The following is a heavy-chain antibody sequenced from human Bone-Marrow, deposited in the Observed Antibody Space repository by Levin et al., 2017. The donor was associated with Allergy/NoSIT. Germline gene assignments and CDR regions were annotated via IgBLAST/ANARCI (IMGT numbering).Heavy chain of an antibody. CDR2: VYYSGST. CDR1: GGSFSGYY. V-gene: IGHV4-59*01. D-gene: IGHD3-9*01. Sequence: SQTLSLTCTVSGGSFSGYYWSWIRQPPGKGLEWIGYVYYSGSTNYNPSLKSRVTISVDTSKNQLSLKLNSMTAADTAVYYCASALRDYVILTGYPAYTFDIWGQGTMVTVSS. CDR3: ASALRDYVILTGYPAYTFDI. J-gene: IGHJ3*02.